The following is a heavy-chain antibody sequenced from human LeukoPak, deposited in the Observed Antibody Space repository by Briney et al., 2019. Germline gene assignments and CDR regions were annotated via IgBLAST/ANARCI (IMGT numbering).Heavy chain of an antibody. Sequence: SETLSLTCAVSGGSISSGGYSWSWIRQPPGKGLEWIGLIYHSGSTYYNPSLKSRVTISVDRSKNQFSLKLSSVTAADTAVYYCARRITTRWFDPWGQGTLVTVSS. J-gene: IGHJ5*02. CDR1: GGSISSGGYS. CDR2: IYHSGST. V-gene: IGHV4-30-2*01. CDR3: ARRITTRWFDP. D-gene: IGHD3-22*01.